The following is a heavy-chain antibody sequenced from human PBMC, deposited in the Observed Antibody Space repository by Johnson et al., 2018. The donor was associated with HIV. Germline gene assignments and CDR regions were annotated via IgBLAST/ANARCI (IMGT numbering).Heavy chain of an antibody. V-gene: IGHV3-23*04. CDR1: GFTFSNAW. J-gene: IGHJ3*01. Sequence: VQLVESGGGLVKPGGSLRLSCAASGFTFSNAWMSWVRQAPEKGLEWVSSISGSGGTTYYADSVKGRFTISRDNSKNTLYVQMHRLRGEDTAVYFCAESQVGTAPAYVFALWRQGTMVTASS. D-gene: IGHD2-21*02. CDR3: AESQVGTAPAYVFAL. CDR2: ISGSGGTT.